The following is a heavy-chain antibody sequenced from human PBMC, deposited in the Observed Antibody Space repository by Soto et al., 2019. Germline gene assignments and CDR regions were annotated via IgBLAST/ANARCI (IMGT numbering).Heavy chain of an antibody. J-gene: IGHJ2*01. CDR1: GGSISNGGYF. V-gene: IGHV4-61*08. Sequence: QVQLQESGPGLVKPSETLSLSCSVSGGSISNGGYFWSWIRQPPGKGLEWIGYVYYSGSTSYNPSLKSRVPMSIDRSKNQISLKLTSVTAADTAVYYCAREMSSMTWYFDIWGRGAPVTVSS. CDR2: VYYSGST. CDR3: AREMSSMTWYFDI.